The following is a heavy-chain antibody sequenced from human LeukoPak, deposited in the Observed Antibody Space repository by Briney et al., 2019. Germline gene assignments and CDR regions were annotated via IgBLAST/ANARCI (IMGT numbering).Heavy chain of an antibody. CDR2: ISAYNGNT. CDR1: GYTFTNYG. CDR3: ARVVVSATNWFDP. V-gene: IGHV1-18*01. Sequence: ASVKVSCKASGYTFTNYGICWVRQAPGQGLEWMGWISAYNGNTNYAQKLQGRVTMTTDTSTGTVYMELRSLRSDDTAVYYCARVVVSATNWFDPWAREPWSPSPQ. D-gene: IGHD2-21*02. J-gene: IGHJ5*02.